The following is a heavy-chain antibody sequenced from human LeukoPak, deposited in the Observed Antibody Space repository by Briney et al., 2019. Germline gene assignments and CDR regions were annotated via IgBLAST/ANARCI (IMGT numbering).Heavy chain of an antibody. CDR1: GGTFSSYA. D-gene: IGHD5-18*01. CDR2: IIPIFGTA. V-gene: IGHV1-69*13. Sequence: SVKVSCKASGGTFSSYAISWVRQAPGQGLEWMGGIIPIFGTANYAQKFQGRVTITADESTLTAYMELSSLRSEDTALYYCAREGHTAMHGGSFHLWGQGTMVTVS. J-gene: IGHJ3*01. CDR3: AREGHTAMHGGSFHL.